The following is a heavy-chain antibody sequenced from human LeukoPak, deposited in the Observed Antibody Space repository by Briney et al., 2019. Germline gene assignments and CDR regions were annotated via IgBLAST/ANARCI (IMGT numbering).Heavy chain of an antibody. Sequence: GGSLRLSCAASGFTFSLYVMSWVRQAPGKGLEWVSGISASGGSRYYADSVKGRFTISRDNSRNTVFLQVNSLRGDDTAGYYCAQDRGATVTTFAHWGLGTLVTVSS. CDR1: GFTFSLYV. CDR3: AQDRGATVTTFAH. CDR2: ISASGGSR. J-gene: IGHJ4*02. D-gene: IGHD4-17*01. V-gene: IGHV3-23*01.